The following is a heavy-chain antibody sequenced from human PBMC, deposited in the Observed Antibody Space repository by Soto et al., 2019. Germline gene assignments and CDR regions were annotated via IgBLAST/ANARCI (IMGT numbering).Heavy chain of an antibody. CDR3: VRGGGGGLFDP. Sequence: GGSLRLSCAGSGFTFGDSYMSWIRQAPGKGLEWLSYISPGSRYPAYADSVKGRFTISRGNAKRSLYLQMMSLTAEDTAIYYCVRGGGGGLFDPWGQGTMVTVSS. J-gene: IGHJ5*02. CDR2: ISPGSRYP. CDR1: GFTFGDSY. D-gene: IGHD2-15*01. V-gene: IGHV3-11*06.